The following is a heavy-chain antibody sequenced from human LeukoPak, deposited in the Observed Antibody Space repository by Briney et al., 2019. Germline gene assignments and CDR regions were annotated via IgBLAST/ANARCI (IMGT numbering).Heavy chain of an antibody. Sequence: ASVKVSCKASGYTFTSYGISWVRQAPGQGLEWMGWISAYNGNTNYAQKLQGRVTMTTDTSTSTAYMELRSLRSDDTAVYYCARDSEPSYYDSSGLFDYWGQGTLVTVSS. CDR1: GYTFTSYG. J-gene: IGHJ4*02. CDR3: ARDSEPSYYDSSGLFDY. V-gene: IGHV1-18*01. D-gene: IGHD3-22*01. CDR2: ISAYNGNT.